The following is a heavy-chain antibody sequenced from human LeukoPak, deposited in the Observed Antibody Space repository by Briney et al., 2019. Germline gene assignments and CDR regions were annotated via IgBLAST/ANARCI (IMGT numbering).Heavy chain of an antibody. Sequence: GGSPRLSCAASGFTFSSYWMSWVRQAPGKGLEWVANIKQDGSEKYYVDSVKGRFTISRDNAKNSLYLQMNSLRAEDTAVYYCARASPITMVRGVSYMDVWGKGTTVTVSS. CDR3: ARASPITMVRGVSYMDV. D-gene: IGHD3-10*01. CDR2: IKQDGSEK. CDR1: GFTFSSYW. V-gene: IGHV3-7*01. J-gene: IGHJ6*03.